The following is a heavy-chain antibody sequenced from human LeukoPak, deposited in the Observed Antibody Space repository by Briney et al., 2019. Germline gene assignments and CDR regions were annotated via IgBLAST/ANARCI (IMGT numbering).Heavy chain of an antibody. J-gene: IGHJ4*02. CDR2: IIPILGIA. CDR1: GGTFSSYA. CDR3: ASSYYDSSGYYYSVDY. D-gene: IGHD3-22*01. V-gene: IGHV1-69*10. Sequence: ASVKVSCKASGGTFSSYAISWVRQAPGQGLEWMGGIIPILGIANYAQKFQGRVTITADKSTSTAYMELSSLRSEDTAVYYCASSYYDSSGYYYSVDYWGQGTLVTVSS.